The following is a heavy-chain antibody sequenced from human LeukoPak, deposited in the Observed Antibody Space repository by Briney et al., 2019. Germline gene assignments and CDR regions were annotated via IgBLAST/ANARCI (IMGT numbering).Heavy chain of an antibody. CDR3: ASMAVAGTVYYYGMDV. D-gene: IGHD6-19*01. V-gene: IGHV3-74*01. Sequence: GGSLRLSCAASGFTFSSYWMHWVRQAPGKGLVWVSRINSDGSSTSYADSVKGRFTISRDNAKNTLHLQMNSLRAEDTAVYYCASMAVAGTVYYYGMDVWGQGTTVTVSS. CDR1: GFTFSSYW. J-gene: IGHJ6*02. CDR2: INSDGSST.